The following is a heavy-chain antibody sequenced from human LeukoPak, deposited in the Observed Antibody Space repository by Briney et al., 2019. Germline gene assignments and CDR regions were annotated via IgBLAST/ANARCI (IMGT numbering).Heavy chain of an antibody. J-gene: IGHJ4*02. D-gene: IGHD1-26*01. CDR2: MNPNSGNT. Sequence: GASVKVSCKASGYTFTSYDINWVRQATGQGLGWMGWMNPNSGNTGYAQKFQGRVTMTRNTSISTAYMELSSLRSEDTAVYYCARSITLRYSGSYRRSLGYWGQGTLVTVSS. CDR3: ARSITLRYSGSYRRSLGY. V-gene: IGHV1-8*01. CDR1: GYTFTSYD.